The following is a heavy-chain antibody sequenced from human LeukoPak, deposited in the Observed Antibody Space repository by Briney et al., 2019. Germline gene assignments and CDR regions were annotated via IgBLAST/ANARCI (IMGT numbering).Heavy chain of an antibody. CDR3: ARGGEAGIAARIFDY. Sequence: ASETLSLTCTVSGGSISSYYWSWIRQPPGKGLEWIGYIYYSGSTNYNPSLKSRVTISVDTSTNQFSLKLSSVTAADTAVYYCARGGEAGIAARIFDYWGQGTLVTVSS. J-gene: IGHJ4*02. V-gene: IGHV4-59*01. D-gene: IGHD6-6*01. CDR2: IYYSGST. CDR1: GGSISSYY.